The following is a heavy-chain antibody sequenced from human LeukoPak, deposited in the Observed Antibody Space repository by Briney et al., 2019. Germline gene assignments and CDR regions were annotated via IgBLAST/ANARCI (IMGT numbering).Heavy chain of an antibody. CDR2: IYTSGRT. CDR1: GGSISRGNYY. D-gene: IGHD3-10*01. J-gene: IGHJ5*02. V-gene: IGHV4-61*02. CDR3: ARSTGDYGSASLAH. Sequence: SETLSLTCTVSGGSISRGNYYWTWIRQPAGKGLEWIGRIYTSGRTNSDPSLKSRVTISLDTSKNQFFLKLNSLTASDTAVFYWARSTGDYGSASLAHWGQGTPVTVSS.